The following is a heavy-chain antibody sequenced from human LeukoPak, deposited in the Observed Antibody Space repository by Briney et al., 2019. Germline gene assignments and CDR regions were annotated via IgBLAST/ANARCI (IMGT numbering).Heavy chain of an antibody. D-gene: IGHD3-22*01. CDR1: GYSISSGYY. V-gene: IGHV4-38-2*02. CDR3: AGGRGYYYDSSAF. J-gene: IGHJ4*02. Sequence: PSETLSLTCTVSGYSISSGYYWGWIRQPPGKGLEWIGSIYYSGSTYYNPSLKSRVTISVDTSKNQFSLKLSSVTAADTAVYYCAGGRGYYYDSSAFWGQGTLVTVSS. CDR2: IYYSGST.